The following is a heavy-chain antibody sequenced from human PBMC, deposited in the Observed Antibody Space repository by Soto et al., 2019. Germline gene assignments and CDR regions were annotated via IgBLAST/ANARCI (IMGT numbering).Heavy chain of an antibody. CDR2: ISGRDSTI. J-gene: IGHJ2*01. D-gene: IGHD2-2*01. CDR3: AREVVPAAIRYWYFDL. Sequence: QVQLVESGGGLVKPGGSLRLSCAASGFTFSDYYMSWIRQAPGKGLEWVSYISGRDSTINYADSVRGRFTISRDNAKNSLYLQMSGLRAEDTAVYYCAREVVPAAIRYWYFDLWGRGTLVTVSS. V-gene: IGHV3-11*01. CDR1: GFTFSDYY.